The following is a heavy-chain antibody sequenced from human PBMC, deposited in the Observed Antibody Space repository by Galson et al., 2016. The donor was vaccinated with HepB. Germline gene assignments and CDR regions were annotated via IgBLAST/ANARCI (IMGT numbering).Heavy chain of an antibody. J-gene: IGHJ2*01. CDR3: AKDRGLHHWFFDL. Sequence: SLRLSCAASGFSISSYAMRWVRQAPGKGLEWVSGISDSGSTSYHTDSVKGRFTISRDSSKNTLYLQMNSLRAEDTAVYYCAKDRGLHHWFFDLWGRGTPVTVSS. CDR2: ISDSGSTS. D-gene: IGHD2-15*01. CDR1: GFSISSYA. V-gene: IGHV3-23*01.